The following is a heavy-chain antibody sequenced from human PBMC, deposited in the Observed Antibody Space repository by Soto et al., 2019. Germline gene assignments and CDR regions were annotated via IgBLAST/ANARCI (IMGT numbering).Heavy chain of an antibody. V-gene: IGHV1-24*01. J-gene: IGHJ3*02. CDR2: FDPEDGET. D-gene: IGHD2-15*01. CDR1: GYTLTELS. CDR3: ATDLSGPYCSGGSCFGDAFDI. Sequence: ASVKVSCKVSGYTLTELSMHWVRQAPGKGLEWMGGFDPEDGETIYAQKFQGRVTMTEDTSTDTAYMELSSLRSEDTAVYYCATDLSGPYCSGGSCFGDAFDIWGQVTMVTVSS.